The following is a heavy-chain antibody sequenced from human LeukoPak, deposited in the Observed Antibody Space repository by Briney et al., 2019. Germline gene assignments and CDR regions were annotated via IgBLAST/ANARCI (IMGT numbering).Heavy chain of an antibody. CDR2: IIPILGIA. Sequence: GASVKVSCKASGGTFSSYAIIWVRQAPGQGLEWMGRIIPILGIANYAQKFQGRVTITADKSTSTAYMELSSLRSEDTAVYYCARPYSSGWFDYWGQGTLVTVSS. CDR3: ARPYSSGWFDY. J-gene: IGHJ4*02. D-gene: IGHD6-19*01. CDR1: GGTFSSYA. V-gene: IGHV1-69*04.